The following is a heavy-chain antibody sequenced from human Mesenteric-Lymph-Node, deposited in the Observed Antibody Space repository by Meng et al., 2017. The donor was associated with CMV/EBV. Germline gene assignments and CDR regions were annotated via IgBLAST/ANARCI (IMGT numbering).Heavy chain of an antibody. CDR1: GYTFTSYA. CDR3: ARGGGATVTDY. D-gene: IGHD4-17*01. V-gene: IGHV1-3*01. CDR2: INAGNGNT. Sequence: SCKASGYTFTSYAMHWVRQAPGQRLEWMGWINAGNGNTKYSQKFQGRVTITRDTSASTAYMELSSLRSDDTAVYYCARGGGATVTDYWGQGTLVTVSS. J-gene: IGHJ4*02.